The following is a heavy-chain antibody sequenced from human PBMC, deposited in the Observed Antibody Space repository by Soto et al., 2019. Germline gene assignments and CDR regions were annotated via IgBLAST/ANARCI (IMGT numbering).Heavy chain of an antibody. CDR3: ARDKAAVAGGDNWFDP. D-gene: IGHD6-19*01. Sequence: QVQLVQSGAEVKKPGSSVKVSCKASGGTFSSYAISWVRQAPGQGLEWMGGTIPIFGTANYAQKFQGRVTITADESTSTAHMELSSLRSEDTAVYYCARDKAAVAGGDNWFDPWGQGTLVTVSS. J-gene: IGHJ5*02. CDR2: TIPIFGTA. CDR1: GGTFSSYA. V-gene: IGHV1-69*12.